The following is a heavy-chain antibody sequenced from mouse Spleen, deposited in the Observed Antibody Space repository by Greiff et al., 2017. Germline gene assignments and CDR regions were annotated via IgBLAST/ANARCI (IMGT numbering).Heavy chain of an antibody. V-gene: IGHV1-53*01. CDR3: ARWRTAYYAMDY. CDR2: INPSNGGT. D-gene: IGHD1-2*01. J-gene: IGHJ4*01. Sequence: QVQLQQPGTELVKPGASVKLSCKASGYTFTSYWMHWMKQRPGQGLEWIGNINPSNGGTNYNEKFKSKATLTVDKSSSTAYMQLSSLTSEDSAVYYCARWRTAYYAMDYWGQGTSVTVSS. CDR1: GYTFTSYW.